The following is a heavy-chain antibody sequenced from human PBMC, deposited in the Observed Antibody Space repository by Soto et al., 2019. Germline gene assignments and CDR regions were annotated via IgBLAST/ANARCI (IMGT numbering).Heavy chain of an antibody. J-gene: IGHJ1*01. CDR2: ISCSGATT. CDR3: AKAKDSSSWYPVYFQH. CDR1: GFTFSSYA. D-gene: IGHD6-13*01. Sequence: GGSLRLSCAASGFTFSSYAMTWVRQAPGKGLEWVSGISCSGATTSYADSVKGRFTVSRDNSKNTLYLQMNSLRVEDTAVYYCAKAKDSSSWYPVYFQHWGQGTLVTVSS. V-gene: IGHV3-23*01.